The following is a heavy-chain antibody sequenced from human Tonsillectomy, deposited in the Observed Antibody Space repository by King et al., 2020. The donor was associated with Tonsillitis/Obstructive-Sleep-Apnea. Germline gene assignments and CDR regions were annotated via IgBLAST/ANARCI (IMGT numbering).Heavy chain of an antibody. CDR1: GFTFSSYA. D-gene: IGHD4-17*01. J-gene: IGHJ4*01. CDR3: ARDSTVTQFDY. V-gene: IGHV3-30*04. CDR2: ISYDGNNK. Sequence: VQLVESGGGVVQPGRSLRLSCAASGFTFSSYAMHWVRQAPGKGLEWVAVISYDGNNKYYADSVKGRFTISRDNSKNTLYLQMNSLRAEDTAVYYCARDSTVTQFDYWGQGTLVTVSS.